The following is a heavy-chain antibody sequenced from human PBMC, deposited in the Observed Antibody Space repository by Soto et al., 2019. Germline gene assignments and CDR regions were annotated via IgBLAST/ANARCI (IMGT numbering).Heavy chain of an antibody. CDR3: VRVGITGTTFRGFDY. V-gene: IGHV3-33*01. CDR1: GFTFSIYG. J-gene: IGHJ4*02. Sequence: QVQLVESGGGVVQPGRSLRLSCAASGFTFSIYGMHWFRQAPGKGLEWVALIWFDGSNKYYADSVKGRFTISRDNSKNTLYLQMNSLRAEDTAVYYCVRVGITGTTFRGFDYWGQGTLVTVSS. D-gene: IGHD1-20*01. CDR2: IWFDGSNK.